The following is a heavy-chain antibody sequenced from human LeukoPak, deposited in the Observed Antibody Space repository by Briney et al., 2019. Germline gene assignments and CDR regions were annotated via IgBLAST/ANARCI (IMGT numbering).Heavy chain of an antibody. V-gene: IGHV4-59*01. J-gene: IGHJ6*02. CDR1: VVSISSDY. Sequence: SETLSLTCTVSVVSISSDYWSWIRQPPGKGLERSGYIYYTGGTNYNPSLKSRVTISVDSSKNQFSLKLSSVTAADTAVYYCATHYGSGSYYYYYYGMDVWGQGTTVTVSS. D-gene: IGHD3-10*01. CDR3: ATHYGSGSYYYYYYGMDV. CDR2: IYYTGGT.